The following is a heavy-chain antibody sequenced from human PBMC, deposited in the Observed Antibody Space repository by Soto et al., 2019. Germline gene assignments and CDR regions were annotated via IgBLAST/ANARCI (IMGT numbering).Heavy chain of an antibody. V-gene: IGHV3-53*01. Sequence: PGGSLRLSCAASGFTVSSNYMSWVRQAPGKGLEWVSVLYSGGSTYYADSVKGRFTISRDNSKNTLYLQMNSLRVEDTAVYYCARDSSGYYYGDFDYWGQGTLVTVSS. CDR2: LYSGGST. CDR1: GFTVSSNY. D-gene: IGHD3-22*01. CDR3: ARDSSGYYYGDFDY. J-gene: IGHJ4*02.